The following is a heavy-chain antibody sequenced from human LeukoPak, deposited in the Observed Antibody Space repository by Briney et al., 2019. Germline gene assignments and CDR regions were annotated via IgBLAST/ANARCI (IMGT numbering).Heavy chain of an antibody. CDR1: GYTFTGYY. V-gene: IGHV1-2*02. CDR3: ARAGYSSSLHYSYMDV. CDR2: INPNSGGT. J-gene: IGHJ6*03. Sequence: ALVKVSCKASGYTFTGYYMHWVRQAPGQGLEWMGWINPNSGGTNYAQKFQGRVTMTRDTSISTGYMELTRLRSDDTAVYYCARAGYSSSLHYSYMDVWGKGTTVTVSS. D-gene: IGHD6-13*01.